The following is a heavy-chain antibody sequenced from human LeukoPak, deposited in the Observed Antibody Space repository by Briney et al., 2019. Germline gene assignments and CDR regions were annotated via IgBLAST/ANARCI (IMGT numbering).Heavy chain of an antibody. Sequence: QAGGSLRLSCAASGFTFSSYEMNWVRQAPGKGLEWVSCISSGGSTIYYADSVKGRFTISRDNAKNSLYLQMNSLRAEDTAVYYCARVGSDFWSGYTHYYYYYGMDVWGQGTTVTVSS. CDR3: ARVGSDFWSGYTHYYYYYGMDV. V-gene: IGHV3-48*03. J-gene: IGHJ6*02. D-gene: IGHD3-3*01. CDR1: GFTFSSYE. CDR2: ISSGGSTI.